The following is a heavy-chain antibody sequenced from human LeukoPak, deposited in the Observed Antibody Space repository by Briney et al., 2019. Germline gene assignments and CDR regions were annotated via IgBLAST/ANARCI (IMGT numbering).Heavy chain of an antibody. CDR2: IYYSGST. V-gene: IGHV4-39*07. CDR1: GGSISSSSYY. D-gene: IGHD3-10*01. Sequence: SETLSLTCTVSGGSISSSSYYWGWIRQPPGKGLEWIGSIYYSGSTYYNPSLKSRVTISVDTSKNQFSLKLSSVTAADTAVYYCASFPPYYYGSGSYWGQGTLVTVSS. CDR3: ASFPPYYYGSGSY. J-gene: IGHJ4*02.